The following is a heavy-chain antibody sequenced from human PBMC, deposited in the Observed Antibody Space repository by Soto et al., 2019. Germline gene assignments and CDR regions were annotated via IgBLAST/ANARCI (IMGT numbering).Heavy chain of an antibody. D-gene: IGHD3-9*01. CDR2: ISGSGGST. V-gene: IGHV3-23*01. CDR1: GFTFSSYA. J-gene: IGHJ4*02. Sequence: GGSLRLSCAASGFTFSSYAMSWVRQAPGKGLEWVSAISGSGGSTYYADSVKGRFTISRDNSKNTLYLQMNSLRAEDTAVYYCAKDSVLRYFDWLLNYFDYWGQGTLVTVSS. CDR3: AKDSVLRYFDWLLNYFDY.